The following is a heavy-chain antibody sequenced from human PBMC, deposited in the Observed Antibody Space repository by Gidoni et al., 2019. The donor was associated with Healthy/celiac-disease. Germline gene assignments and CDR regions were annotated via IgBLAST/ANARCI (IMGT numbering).Heavy chain of an antibody. J-gene: IGHJ6*02. V-gene: IGHV3-9*01. Sequence: EVQLVESGGGLVQPGRSLRLSCAASGFTFAAYAMHWVRQVPGKGLEWVSGISWNSGRIGYADSVKGRFTISRDNAKNSLYLQMNSLRPEDTALYCCAKEIGNTAMPHYYYGMDVWGQGTTVTVSS. CDR1: GFTFAAYA. D-gene: IGHD5-18*01. CDR3: AKEIGNTAMPHYYYGMDV. CDR2: ISWNSGRI.